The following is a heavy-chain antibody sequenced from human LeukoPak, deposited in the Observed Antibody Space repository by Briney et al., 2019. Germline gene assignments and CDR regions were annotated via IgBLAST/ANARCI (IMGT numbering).Heavy chain of an antibody. J-gene: IGHJ4*02. CDR1: GFTFSSYA. D-gene: IGHD3-10*01. CDR3: AKGHYPDDFYGSGTYYSDC. V-gene: IGHV3-23*01. Sequence: GGSLRLSCAASGFTFSSYAMSWVRQAPGKGLEWVSAISGSGGSTYYADSVKGRFTISRDNSKNTLYLQMNSLRAEDTAVYYCAKGHYPDDFYGSGTYYSDCWGQGTLLTVSS. CDR2: ISGSGGST.